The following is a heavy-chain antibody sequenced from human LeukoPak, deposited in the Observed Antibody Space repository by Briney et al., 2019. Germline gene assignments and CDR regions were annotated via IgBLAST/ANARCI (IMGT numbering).Heavy chain of an antibody. CDR2: ISSNGGST. Sequence: GGSLRLCCAASGFTFSSYAMHWVRRAPGKGLEYVSAISSNGGSTYYANSVKGRFTISRDNSKNTLYLQMGSLRAEDMAVYYCARARIAVAQSLIDYWGQGTLVTVSS. J-gene: IGHJ4*02. CDR1: GFTFSSYA. CDR3: ARARIAVAQSLIDY. D-gene: IGHD6-19*01. V-gene: IGHV3-64*01.